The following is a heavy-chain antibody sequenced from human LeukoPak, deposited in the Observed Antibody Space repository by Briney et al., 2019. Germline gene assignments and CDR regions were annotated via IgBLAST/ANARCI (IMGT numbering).Heavy chain of an antibody. V-gene: IGHV4-4*07. CDR3: ARDYRLITIFGVVESNWFDP. CDR2: IYTSGST. D-gene: IGHD3-3*01. CDR1: GGSISSYY. Sequence: SETLSLTCTVSGGSISSYYWSWIRQPAGKGLEWIGRIYTSGSTNYNPSLKSRVTMSVDTSKNQFSLKLSSVTAADTAVYYCARDYRLITIFGVVESNWFDPWGQGTLVTVSS. J-gene: IGHJ5*02.